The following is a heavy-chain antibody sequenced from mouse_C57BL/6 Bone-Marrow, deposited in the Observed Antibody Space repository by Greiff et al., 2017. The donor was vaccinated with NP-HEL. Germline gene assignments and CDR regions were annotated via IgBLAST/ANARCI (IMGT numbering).Heavy chain of an antibody. J-gene: IGHJ2*01. Sequence: QVQPQQPGAELVKPGASVKMSCKASGYTFTSYWITWVKQRPGQGLEWIGDISPGSGSTNSNDKFKSKATLTVDTSSSTAYMQLSSLTSEDSAVYYCARMDSNYNYWGQGTTLTVSS. D-gene: IGHD2-5*01. CDR3: ARMDSNYNY. CDR2: ISPGSGST. V-gene: IGHV1-55*01. CDR1: GYTFTSYW.